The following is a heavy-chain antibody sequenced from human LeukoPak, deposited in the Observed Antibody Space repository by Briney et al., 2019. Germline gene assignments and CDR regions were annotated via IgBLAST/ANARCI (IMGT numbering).Heavy chain of an antibody. Sequence: SETLSLTCTVSSGSISSGSYYWSWIRQPAGKGLEWIGRIYTSGSTNYNPSLKSRVTISVDTSKNQFSLKLSSVTAADTAVYYCARDGYVATGFDYWGQGTLVTVSS. CDR2: IYTSGST. V-gene: IGHV4-61*02. J-gene: IGHJ4*02. D-gene: IGHD1-14*01. CDR3: ARDGYVATGFDY. CDR1: SGSISSGSYY.